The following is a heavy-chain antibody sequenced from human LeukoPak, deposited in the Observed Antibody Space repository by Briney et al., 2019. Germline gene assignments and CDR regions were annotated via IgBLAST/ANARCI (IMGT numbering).Heavy chain of an antibody. CDR2: ISCSGGST. V-gene: IGHV3-23*01. CDR3: AKGSSNWRDYYYFDY. Sequence: GGSLRLSCAASGLTFSSYAMSWVRQAPGKGLGWVSAISCSGGSTYYADSVKGRFTISRDNSKNTLYLQMNSLRAEDTAVYYCAKGSSNWRDYYYFDYWGQGTLVTVSS. J-gene: IGHJ4*02. CDR1: GLTFSSYA. D-gene: IGHD6-13*01.